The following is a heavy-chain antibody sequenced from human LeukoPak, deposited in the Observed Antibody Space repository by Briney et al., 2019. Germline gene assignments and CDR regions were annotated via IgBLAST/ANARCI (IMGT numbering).Heavy chain of an antibody. J-gene: IGHJ4*02. CDR2: ISLNSGDT. Sequence: ASVKVSCMASGYTLAVFYIHRVRQAPGQGREWMGWISLNSGDTNYVERFRVRVSMTRDTSISTGYMELSGLTSNDTAVYFCASATWGQAADYWGEGTLVTVSS. D-gene: IGHD7-27*01. V-gene: IGHV1-2*02. CDR1: GYTLAVFY. CDR3: ASATWGQAADY.